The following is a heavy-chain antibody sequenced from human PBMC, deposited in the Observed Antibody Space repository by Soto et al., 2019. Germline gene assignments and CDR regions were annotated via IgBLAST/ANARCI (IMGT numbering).Heavy chain of an antibody. CDR1: GGSISSGCYY. J-gene: IGHJ3*02. CDR3: ARAADFDDSAFDI. Sequence: PSETLSLTCTVSGGSISSGCYYWSWLRQHPGKGLEWIGYTYYSGSTYYNPSLKSRVTISVDTSKNQFSLKLSSVTAADTAVYYCARAADFDDSAFDIWGQGTMVTVSS. V-gene: IGHV4-31*03. CDR2: TYYSGST. D-gene: IGHD2-15*01.